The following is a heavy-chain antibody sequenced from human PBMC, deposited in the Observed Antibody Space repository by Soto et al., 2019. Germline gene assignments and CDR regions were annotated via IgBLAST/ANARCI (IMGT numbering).Heavy chain of an antibody. V-gene: IGHV1-18*01. J-gene: IGHJ5*02. CDR1: GYTFTSYG. CDR2: ISAHNGNT. Sequence: QVQLVQSGAEVKKPGASVKVSCKASGYTFTSYGISWVRQAPGQGLERMGWISAHNGNTNYAQKLQGRVTMTTDTSTSTDYMELRSLKADDTAVYYCARVLPPFDPWGQGTLVTVSS. CDR3: ARVLPPFDP.